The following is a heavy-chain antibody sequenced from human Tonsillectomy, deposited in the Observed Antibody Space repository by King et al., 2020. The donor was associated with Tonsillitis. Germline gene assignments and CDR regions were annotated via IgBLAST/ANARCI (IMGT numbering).Heavy chain of an antibody. V-gene: IGHV4-59*01. CDR2: IYYSGST. D-gene: IGHD3-10*01. CDR1: GGSISSYY. J-gene: IGHJ4*02. Sequence: QLQESGPGLVKPSETLSLTCTVSGGSISSYYWSWIRQPPGKGLEWIGYIYYSGSTNYNPSLKSRVTILVDTSKNQFSLKLSSVTAADTAVYYCARGYDSGSGNYYSPFDYWGQGTLVTVSS. CDR3: ARGYDSGSGNYYSPFDY.